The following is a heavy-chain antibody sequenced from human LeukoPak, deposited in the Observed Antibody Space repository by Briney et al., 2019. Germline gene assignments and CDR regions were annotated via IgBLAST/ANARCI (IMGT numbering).Heavy chain of an antibody. CDR2: INPSSGDA. J-gene: IGHJ4*02. Sequence: ASVKVSCKASGYTLTDHYMHWVRQAPGQGLEWMGRINPSSGDANYAQRFQGRVFMTRDTSISTVYMELSSRRSDDTAVYYCARGAAVGQTRDYWGQGTLVTVSS. V-gene: IGHV1-2*06. D-gene: IGHD6-13*01. CDR3: ARGAAVGQTRDY. CDR1: GYTLTDHY.